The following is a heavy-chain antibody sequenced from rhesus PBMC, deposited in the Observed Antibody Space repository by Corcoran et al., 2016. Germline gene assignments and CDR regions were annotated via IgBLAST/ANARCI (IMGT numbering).Heavy chain of an antibody. Sequence: QVQLVQSGAEVKKPGASVKLSCKASGYTFTSYYIKWVRQAPGQVLEWIGWINPSNGNTGYAQKFQGRVTMTRDTSTSTAYMELSSLRSEDTAVYYCTRVPNHCSSTYCSSAGLDSWGQGVVVTVSS. CDR1: GYTFTSYY. J-gene: IGHJ6*01. V-gene: IGHV1S9*01. CDR3: TRVPNHCSSTYCSSAGLDS. CDR2: INPSNGNT. D-gene: IGHD2-15*01.